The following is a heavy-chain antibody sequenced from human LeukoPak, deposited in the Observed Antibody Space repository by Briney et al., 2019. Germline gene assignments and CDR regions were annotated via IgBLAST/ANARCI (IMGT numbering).Heavy chain of an antibody. V-gene: IGHV1-46*01. Sequence: ASVKVSCKASGYTFTSYYMHWVRQAPGQGLEWVGIINPTTGDTTYAQKFQGRLTMTRDMSTSTVYMELSSLTSEDTAVFYCARYRFSTVSQGGWHAFDIWGQGTVVTVSS. CDR1: GYTFTSYY. CDR2: INPTTGDT. J-gene: IGHJ3*02. D-gene: IGHD6-13*01. CDR3: ARYRFSTVSQGGWHAFDI.